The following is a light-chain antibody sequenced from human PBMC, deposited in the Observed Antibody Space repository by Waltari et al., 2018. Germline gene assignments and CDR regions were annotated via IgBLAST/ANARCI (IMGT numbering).Light chain of an antibody. J-gene: IGLJ1*01. V-gene: IGLV2-14*03. Sequence: QSALTQPASVSGSPGQSITISCTGTSSDVGGYKYVSWYQQHPGKAPKLMIYDVSNRPAGVSIRCSGSKSGNTASLTISGLQAEDEADYYCSSYTTSNTLVFGTGTNVIVL. CDR1: SSDVGGYKY. CDR3: SSYTTSNTLV. CDR2: DVS.